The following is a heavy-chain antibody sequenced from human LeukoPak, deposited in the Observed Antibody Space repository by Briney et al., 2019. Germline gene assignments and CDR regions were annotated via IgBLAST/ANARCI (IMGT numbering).Heavy chain of an antibody. CDR2: IYHSGST. D-gene: IGHD2-2*01. CDR3: ARGATPIVVVPAAISPRAAAAGGVFDY. CDR1: VYSISSGYY. V-gene: IGHV4-38-2*02. J-gene: IGHJ4*02. Sequence: SETLSLTCTVSVYSISSGYYWGWIRQPPGKGLEWIGSIYHSGSTYYNPSLKSRVTISVDTSKNQFSLKLSSVTAADTAVYYCARGATPIVVVPAAISPRAAAAGGVFDYWGQGTLVTVSS.